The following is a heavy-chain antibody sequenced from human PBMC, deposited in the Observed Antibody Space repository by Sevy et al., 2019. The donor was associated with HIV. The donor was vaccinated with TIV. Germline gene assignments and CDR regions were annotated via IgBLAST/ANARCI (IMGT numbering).Heavy chain of an antibody. V-gene: IGHV4-59*01. J-gene: IGHJ4*02. Sequence: SETLSLTCTVSGGSISSFYWNWIRQSPGKGLEWIGYISYSGSTNSNPSLKSRVTISVDTSKNQFSLKLSSVTAADTAVYYCARGIFSYGYWREFDYWGQGNLVTVSS. CDR3: ARGIFSYGYWREFDY. CDR1: GGSISSFY. CDR2: ISYSGST. D-gene: IGHD5-18*01.